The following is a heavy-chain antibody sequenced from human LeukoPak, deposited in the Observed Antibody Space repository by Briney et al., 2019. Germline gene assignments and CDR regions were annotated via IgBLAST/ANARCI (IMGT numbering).Heavy chain of an antibody. CDR3: ARSAFRPPVRTIAPYCSSTSCYPFDY. CDR2: IYYSGGT. D-gene: IGHD2-2*01. J-gene: IGHJ4*02. CDR1: GGSISSSSYY. V-gene: IGHV4-39*07. Sequence: SETLSLTCTVSGGSISSSSYYWGWIRQPPGKGLEWIGSIYYSGGTYYNPSLKSRVTISVDTSKNQFSLKLSSVTAADTAVYYCARSAFRPPVRTIAPYCSSTSCYPFDYWGQGTLVTVSS.